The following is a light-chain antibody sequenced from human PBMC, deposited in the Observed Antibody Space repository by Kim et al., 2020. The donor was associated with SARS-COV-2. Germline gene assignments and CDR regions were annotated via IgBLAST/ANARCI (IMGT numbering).Light chain of an antibody. CDR3: QQYTISPRT. CDR2: STS. Sequence: EIVLTQSPDTLSLSPGERATLSCRASQSVSSNYLAWYQHKPGQAPRLLIYSTSTRATGIPDRFSGSGSATDFTLTISRLEPEDFAVYYCQQYTISPRTFGGGTKVDIK. V-gene: IGKV3-20*01. CDR1: QSVSSNY. J-gene: IGKJ4*02.